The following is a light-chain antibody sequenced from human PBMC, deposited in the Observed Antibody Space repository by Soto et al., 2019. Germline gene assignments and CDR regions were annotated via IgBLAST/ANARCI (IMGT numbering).Light chain of an antibody. Sequence: DIQMTQSPSSLSASVGDRVTITCRASQSISSYLNWYQQKPGKAPKLLIYAASSLQSGVPSRFSGSGSGTDFTLTIRTLQPEDFPTYYCQQSSSTPPRFTFDPVTKVDIK. CDR3: QQSSSTPPRFT. CDR1: QSISSY. CDR2: AAS. V-gene: IGKV1-39*01. J-gene: IGKJ3*01.